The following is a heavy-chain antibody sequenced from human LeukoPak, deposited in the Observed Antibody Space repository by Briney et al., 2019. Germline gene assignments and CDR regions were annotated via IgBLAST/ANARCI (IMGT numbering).Heavy chain of an antibody. J-gene: IGHJ6*04. Sequence: TSETLSLTCTVSGGSISSYYWSWIRQPTGKGLEWIGYIYYSGSTNYNPSLKSRVTISVDTSKNQFSLKLSSVTAADTAVYYCARFYGIVGALDVWGKGTTVTVSS. CDR3: ARFYGIVGALDV. V-gene: IGHV4-59*01. CDR1: GGSISSYY. D-gene: IGHD1-26*01. CDR2: IYYSGST.